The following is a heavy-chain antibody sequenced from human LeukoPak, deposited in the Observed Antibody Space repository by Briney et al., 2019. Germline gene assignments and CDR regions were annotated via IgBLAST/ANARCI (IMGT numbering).Heavy chain of an antibody. J-gene: IGHJ4*02. V-gene: IGHV3-21*01. Sequence: GGSLRLSCAASGFTFSSYSMNWVRQAPGKGLEWVSSISSSSSYIYYADSVKGRFTISRDNAKNSLYLQMNSLRAEDTAVYYCARDQYDTWSRRGNFDSWGQGTLVIVSS. CDR3: ARDQYDTWSRRGNFDS. D-gene: IGHD3-3*01. CDR2: ISSSSSYI. CDR1: GFTFSSYS.